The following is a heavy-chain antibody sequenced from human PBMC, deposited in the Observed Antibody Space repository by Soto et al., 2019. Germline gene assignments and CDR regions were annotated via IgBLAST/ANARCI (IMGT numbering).Heavy chain of an antibody. V-gene: IGHV4-39*01. Sequence: SETLSLTCSASGGSITSSSHFWGWVRQPPGKGLEWIGTIYFTGNTYYTPSLKSRLTMSIDTSKNEFSLRLNSVTAADTAVYYCAGQTFAIAAASYGRSNWFDPWGPGTLVTVSS. CDR1: GGSITSSSHF. J-gene: IGHJ5*02. D-gene: IGHD6-25*01. CDR2: IYFTGNT. CDR3: AGQTFAIAAASYGRSNWFDP.